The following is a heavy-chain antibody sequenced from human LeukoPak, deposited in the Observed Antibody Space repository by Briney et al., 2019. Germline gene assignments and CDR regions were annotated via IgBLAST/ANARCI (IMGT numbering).Heavy chain of an antibody. Sequence: GASVKVSCKASGYTFTSYAMHWVRQAPGQRLEWMGWINAGNGNTKYSQKFQGRVTITRDTSASTAYMELRSLRSDDTAVYYCARSGHCSGTSCYAEGLDYWGQGTLVTVSS. J-gene: IGHJ4*02. CDR1: GYTFTSYA. CDR2: INAGNGNT. D-gene: IGHD2-2*01. CDR3: ARSGHCSGTSCYAEGLDY. V-gene: IGHV1-3*01.